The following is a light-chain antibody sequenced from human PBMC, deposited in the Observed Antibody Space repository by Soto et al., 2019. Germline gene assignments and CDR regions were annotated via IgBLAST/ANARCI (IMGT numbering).Light chain of an antibody. Sequence: QSVLTQPPSVSGAPGQRVTISCTGSSSNIGAGYGVNWYQQLPGTAPKLLIYGNTNRPSGVPDRISGSKSGTSASLAITGLQAEDEADYYRESYDSTLSGSRFGGGTKLTVL. J-gene: IGLJ3*02. V-gene: IGLV1-40*01. CDR1: SSNIGAGYG. CDR3: ESYDSTLSGSR. CDR2: GNT.